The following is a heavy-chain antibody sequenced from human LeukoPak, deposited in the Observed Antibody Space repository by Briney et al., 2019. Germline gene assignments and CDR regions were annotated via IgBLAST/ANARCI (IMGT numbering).Heavy chain of an antibody. D-gene: IGHD6-13*01. CDR2: ISTISGSGPGT. CDR3: AKAPIGYSSSWYYFDY. V-gene: IGHV3-23*01. Sequence: PGGSLRLSRAASGFTFSNYAMSWVRQAPGKGLEWVSAISTISGSGPGTYYADSVKGRFTISRDKSKSTLYLQMNSLRAEDTAVYYCAKAPIGYSSSWYYFDYWGQGTLVTVSS. CDR1: GFTFSNYA. J-gene: IGHJ4*02.